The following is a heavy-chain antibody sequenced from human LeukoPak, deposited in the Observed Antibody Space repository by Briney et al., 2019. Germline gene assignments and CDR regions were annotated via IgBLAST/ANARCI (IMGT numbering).Heavy chain of an antibody. D-gene: IGHD1-1*01. Sequence: SETLSLTCTVSGGSISSSSYSWGWIRQPPGKGLEWIGSIYYSGSTYYNPSLKSRVTISVDTSKNQFSLKLSSVTAADTAVYYCARVFILERLGVGYEYYYYYMDVWGKGTTVTVSS. CDR1: GGSISSSSYS. V-gene: IGHV4-39*07. J-gene: IGHJ6*03. CDR3: ARVFILERLGVGYEYYYYYMDV. CDR2: IYYSGST.